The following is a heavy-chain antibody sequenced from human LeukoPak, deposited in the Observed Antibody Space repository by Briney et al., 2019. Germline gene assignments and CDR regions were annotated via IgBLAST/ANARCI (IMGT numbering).Heavy chain of an antibody. CDR1: GFTFDDYA. J-gene: IGHJ4*02. V-gene: IGHV3-9*01. D-gene: IGHD3-9*01. Sequence: GGSLRLSCAASGFTFDDYAMHWVRQVPGKGLEWVSGITWNSGSIGSADSVKGRFTISRDNAKNSLYLQMNSLRAEDTAVYYCARTSHPLNYDILTSYYDYWGQGALVTVSS. CDR3: ARTSHPLNYDILTSYYDY. CDR2: ITWNSGSI.